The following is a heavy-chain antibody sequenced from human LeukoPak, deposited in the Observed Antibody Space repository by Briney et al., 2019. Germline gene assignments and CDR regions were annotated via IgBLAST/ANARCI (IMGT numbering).Heavy chain of an antibody. CDR3: ARDKAVTTEVTQHFQH. D-gene: IGHD4-23*01. CDR1: GYTFTNYG. J-gene: IGHJ1*01. V-gene: IGHV1-18*01. Sequence: GASVKVSYKASGYTFTNYGFSWVRQAPGQGLEWMGWISAYNGYTDYAQKFQFRVTMTTDTSTSTAYMELRSLRSDDTAVYYCARDKAVTTEVTQHFQHWGQGTLVTVSS. CDR2: ISAYNGYT.